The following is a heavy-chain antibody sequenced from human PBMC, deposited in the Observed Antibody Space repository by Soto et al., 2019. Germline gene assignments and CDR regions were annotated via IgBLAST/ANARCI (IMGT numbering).Heavy chain of an antibody. CDR1: GFTFRSYS. D-gene: IGHD3-3*01. V-gene: IGHV3-48*01. CDR2: IGTGSSTI. J-gene: IGHJ4*02. Sequence: GGCLRLSCAASGFTFRSYSMDWVRQAPGKGLEWVSFIGTGSSTIYYADSVKGRFTISRDNAKNSLYLQMNSLRAEDTAVSYCASGSGYYTAYNDWGQGTLVTVSS. CDR3: ASGSGYYTAYND.